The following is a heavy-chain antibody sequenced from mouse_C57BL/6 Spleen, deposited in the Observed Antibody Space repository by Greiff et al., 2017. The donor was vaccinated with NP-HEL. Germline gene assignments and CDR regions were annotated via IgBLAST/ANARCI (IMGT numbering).Heavy chain of an antibody. CDR2: IDPSDSET. CDR1: GYTFTSYW. J-gene: IGHJ2*01. CDR3: ARHEAPYYSNSYYFDY. D-gene: IGHD2-5*01. V-gene: IGHV1-52*01. Sequence: VQLQQPGAELVRPGSSVKLSCKASGYTFTSYWMHWVKQRPIQGLEWIGNIDPSDSETHYNQKFKDKATLTVDKSSSTVYMELSRLTSEDSAVYFCARHEAPYYSNSYYFDYWGQGTTLTVSS.